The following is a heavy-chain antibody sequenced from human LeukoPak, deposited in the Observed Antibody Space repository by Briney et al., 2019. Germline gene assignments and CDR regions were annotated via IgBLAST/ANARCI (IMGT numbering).Heavy chain of an antibody. CDR3: ARDGDYETPHYYYYMDV. CDR1: GYTFTSYY. Sequence: VASVKVSCKASGYTFTSYYMHWVRQAPGQGLEWMGIINPSGGSTSYAQKFQGRVTMTRDTSTSTVYMELSSLRSEDTAVYYCARDGDYETPHYYYYMDVWGKGTTVTVSS. J-gene: IGHJ6*03. V-gene: IGHV1-46*01. CDR2: INPSGGST. D-gene: IGHD4-17*01.